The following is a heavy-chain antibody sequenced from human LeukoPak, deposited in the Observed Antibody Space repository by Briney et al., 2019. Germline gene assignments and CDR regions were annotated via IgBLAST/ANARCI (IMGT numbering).Heavy chain of an antibody. CDR2: IWYDGSNK. J-gene: IGHJ6*02. CDR1: GFTFSSYG. CDR3: ARDRAPSLGYYGMDV. Sequence: GGSLRLSCAASGFTFSSYGMHWVRQAPGKGLEWVAVIWYDGSNKFYADSVKGRFTISRDNSKNTLYLQMNSLRAEDTAVYYCARDRAPSLGYYGMDVWGQGTTVTVSS. V-gene: IGHV3-33*01.